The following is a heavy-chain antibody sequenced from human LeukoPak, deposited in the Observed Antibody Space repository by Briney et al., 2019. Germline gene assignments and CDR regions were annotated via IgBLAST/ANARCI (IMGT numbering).Heavy chain of an antibody. J-gene: IGHJ4*02. CDR2: IYSGGST. V-gene: IGHV3-53*01. CDR3: ARDLHPGLTGYFDY. CDR1: GFIVRNYY. D-gene: IGHD1-14*01. Sequence: GGSLRLSCAASGFIVRNYYLSWVRQARGKGVEGVAVIYSGGSTYYADSAEGRFTISSDNSKNTVYLKMKSLRAEATAVYYCARDLHPGLTGYFDYWGQGTLVTVSS.